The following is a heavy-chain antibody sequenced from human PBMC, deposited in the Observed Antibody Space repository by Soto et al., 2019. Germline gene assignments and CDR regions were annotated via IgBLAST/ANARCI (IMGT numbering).Heavy chain of an antibody. CDR3: ATDNRGRRAVAGDAFDI. CDR2: ISYDGSNK. CDR1: GFTFSSYG. J-gene: IGHJ3*02. Sequence: QVQLVESGGGVVQPGRSLRLSCAASGFTFSSYGMHWVRQAPGKGLEWVAVISYDGSNKYYADSVKGRFTISRDNSKNTLYLQMNGLRAEDTAVYYCATDNRGRRAVAGDAFDIWGQGTMVTVSS. D-gene: IGHD6-19*01. V-gene: IGHV3-30*03.